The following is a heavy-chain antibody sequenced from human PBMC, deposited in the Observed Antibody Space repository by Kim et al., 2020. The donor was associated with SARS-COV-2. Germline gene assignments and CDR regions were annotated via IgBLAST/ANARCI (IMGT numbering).Heavy chain of an antibody. CDR3: AKVNKRRVVVPAAIPYYFDY. V-gene: IGHV3-23*01. J-gene: IGHJ4*02. CDR2: ISGSGGST. D-gene: IGHD2-2*02. CDR1: GFTFSSYD. Sequence: GGSLRLSCAASGFTFSSYDMSWVRQAPGKGLEWVSAISGSGGSTYYADSVKGRFTISRDNSKNTLYLQMNSLRAEDTAVYYCAKVNKRRVVVPAAIPYYFDYWGQGTLVTVSS.